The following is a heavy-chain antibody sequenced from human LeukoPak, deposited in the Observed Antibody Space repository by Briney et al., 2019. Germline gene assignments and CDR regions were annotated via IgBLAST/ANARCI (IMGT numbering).Heavy chain of an antibody. CDR2: ISGSGGST. J-gene: IGHJ3*01. CDR1: GFTFSSYA. Sequence: QAGGSLRLSCAASGFTFSSYAMSWVRQAPGKGLEWVSAISGSGGSTYYADSVKGRFTISRDNSRNTLYLQMNSLRVEDTAVYYCARGRRRITVSGVVKRADAFDVWGQGTMVTVSS. D-gene: IGHD3-3*01. CDR3: ARGRRRITVSGVVKRADAFDV. V-gene: IGHV3-23*01.